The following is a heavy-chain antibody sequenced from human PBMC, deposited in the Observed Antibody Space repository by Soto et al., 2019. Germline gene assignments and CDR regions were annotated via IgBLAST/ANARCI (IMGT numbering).Heavy chain of an antibody. Sequence: QISLKESGPTLVKPTQTLTLTCSFSGFSLKTSGVGVGWIRQPPGKALEWLALIYWDDDKRYSPSLKNRLTITKDTSKNQVVLTLTNMDPADTATHYCAYRAATSGESYRGPGTLVTVSS. CDR2: IYWDDDK. CDR1: GFSLKTSGVG. J-gene: IGHJ4*02. V-gene: IGHV2-5*02. CDR3: AYRAATSGESY. D-gene: IGHD1-26*01.